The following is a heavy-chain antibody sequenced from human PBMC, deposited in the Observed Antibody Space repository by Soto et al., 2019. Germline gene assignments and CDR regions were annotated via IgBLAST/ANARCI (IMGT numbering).Heavy chain of an antibody. CDR1: GFTFSSYA. CDR3: AKESSRSSTSCYFDS. D-gene: IGHD2-2*01. CDR2: MSGSGGST. J-gene: IGHJ4*02. Sequence: GGSLRLSCAASGFTFSSYAMSWVRQAPGKGLEWVSAMSGSGGSTYYADSVKGRFTISRANSKNTLYLQMNSLRAEDTADFYCAKESSRSSTSCYFDSWGQGTLVTVSS. V-gene: IGHV3-23*01.